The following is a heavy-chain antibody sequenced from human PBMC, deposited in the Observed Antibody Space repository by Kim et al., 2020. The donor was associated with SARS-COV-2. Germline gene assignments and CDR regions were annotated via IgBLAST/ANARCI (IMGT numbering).Heavy chain of an antibody. J-gene: IGHJ3*02. CDR3: ARDGGYPLGAFDI. CDR2: MFYSGSP. D-gene: IGHD5-18*01. CDR1: GRSSSSYY. V-gene: IGHV4-59*01. Sequence: SETLSLTCSVSGRSSSSYYWSWIRQPPGKGLEWIGHMFYSGSPNYNPSLKSRVTISVDTSKNQFSLKLKSVTAADTAVYYCARDGGYPLGAFDIWGQGTMVTVSS.